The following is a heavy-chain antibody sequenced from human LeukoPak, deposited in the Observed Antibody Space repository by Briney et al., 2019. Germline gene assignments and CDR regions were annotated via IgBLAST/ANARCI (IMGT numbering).Heavy chain of an antibody. V-gene: IGHV4-4*02. CDR1: GGSISSDNW. D-gene: IGHD6-19*01. Sequence: SGTLSLTCAVSGGSISSDNWWSWVRQPLGKGLEWIREIYHSGSTNYNPSLQSRVTISVDKSNNHFSLRLTSVTAADTAVYYCATNGWYCLDHWGQGALVTVSS. J-gene: IGHJ1*01. CDR3: ATNGWYCLDH. CDR2: IYHSGST.